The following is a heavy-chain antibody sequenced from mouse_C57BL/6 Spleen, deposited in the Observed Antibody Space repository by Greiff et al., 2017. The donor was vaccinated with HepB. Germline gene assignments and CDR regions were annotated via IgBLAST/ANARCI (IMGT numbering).Heavy chain of an antibody. CDR3: ARHADRYYAMDY. V-gene: IGHV2-6-1*01. J-gene: IGHJ4*01. CDR2: IWSDGST. CDR1: GFSLTSYG. Sequence: VKLMESGPGLVAPSQSLSITCTVSGFSLTSYGVHWVRQPPGKGLEWLVVIWSDGSTTYNSALKSRLSISKDNSKSQVFLKMNSLQTDDTAMYYCARHADRYYAMDYWGQGTSVTVSS.